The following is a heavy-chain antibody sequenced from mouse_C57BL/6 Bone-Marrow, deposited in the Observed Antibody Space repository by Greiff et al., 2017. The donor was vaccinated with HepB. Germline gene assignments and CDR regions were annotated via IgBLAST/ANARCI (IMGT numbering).Heavy chain of an antibody. CDR3: AREGDYYGSSCAY. CDR2: IYPGDGDT. D-gene: IGHD1-1*01. J-gene: IGHJ3*01. V-gene: IGHV1-80*01. CDR1: GYAFSSYW. Sequence: QVQLKESGAELVKPGASVKISCKASGYAFSSYWMNWVKQRPGKGLEWIGQIYPGDGDTNYNGKFKGKATLTADKSSSTAYMQLSSLTSEDSAVYFCAREGDYYGSSCAYWGQGTLVTVSA.